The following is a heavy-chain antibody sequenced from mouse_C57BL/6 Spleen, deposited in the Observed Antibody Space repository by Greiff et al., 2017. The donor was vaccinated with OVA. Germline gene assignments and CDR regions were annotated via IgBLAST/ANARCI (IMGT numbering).Heavy chain of an antibody. Sequence: EVQLVESGGGLVKPGGSLKLSCAASGFTFSSYAMSWVRQTPEKRLEWVATISDGGSYTYYPDNVKGRFTISRDNAKNNLYLQMSHLKSEDTAMYYCAREFDYDEGWFAYWGQGTLVTVSA. J-gene: IGHJ3*01. V-gene: IGHV5-4*01. CDR2: ISDGGSYT. CDR1: GFTFSSYA. CDR3: AREFDYDEGWFAY. D-gene: IGHD2-4*01.